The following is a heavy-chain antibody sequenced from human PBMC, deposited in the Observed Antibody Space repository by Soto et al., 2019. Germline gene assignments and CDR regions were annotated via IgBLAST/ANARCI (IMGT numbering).Heavy chain of an antibody. CDR2: IYYDGSNE. CDR3: AREIYSSSWHKADYYYYGVDV. D-gene: IGHD6-13*01. Sequence: QVRLVESGGGVVQPGRSLRLSCAASGFTFSSYGMHWVRQAPGQGLQWVAVIYYDGSNEYYADSVKGRLTVSRDNSKNMVYLQMNSLRAEDTAVYYCAREIYSSSWHKADYYYYGVDVWGQGTTVTVSS. CDR1: GFTFSSYG. J-gene: IGHJ6*02. V-gene: IGHV3-30*19.